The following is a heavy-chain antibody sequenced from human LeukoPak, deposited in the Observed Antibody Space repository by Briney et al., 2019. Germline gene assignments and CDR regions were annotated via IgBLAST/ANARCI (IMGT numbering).Heavy chain of an antibody. D-gene: IGHD3-3*01. Sequence: SETLSLTCTVSGGSISSYYWSWIRQPPGKGLEWIGYIYYSGSTNYNPSLKSRVTISVDTSKNQSSLKLSSVTAADTAVYYCARHGRLFEAFDYWGQGTLVTVSS. CDR3: ARHGRLFEAFDY. J-gene: IGHJ4*02. CDR1: GGSISSYY. CDR2: IYYSGST. V-gene: IGHV4-59*08.